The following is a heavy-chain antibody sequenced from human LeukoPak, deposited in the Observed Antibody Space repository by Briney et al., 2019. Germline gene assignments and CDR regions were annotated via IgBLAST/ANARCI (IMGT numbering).Heavy chain of an antibody. CDR3: ARDRATMIVVVKKHWYFDL. D-gene: IGHD3-22*01. CDR1: GDSISSSSYY. CDR2: IYYSGST. J-gene: IGHJ2*01. Sequence: PSETLSLTCTVSGDSISSSSYYWGWIRQPPGKGLEWIGSIYYSGSTYYNPSLKSRVTISVDTSKNQFSLKLSSVTAADTAVYYCARDRATMIVVVKKHWYFDLWGRGTLVTVSS. V-gene: IGHV4-39*07.